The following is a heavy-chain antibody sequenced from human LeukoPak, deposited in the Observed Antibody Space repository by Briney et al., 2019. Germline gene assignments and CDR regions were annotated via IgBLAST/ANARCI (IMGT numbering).Heavy chain of an antibody. Sequence: LGESLKISCKGSGYSFTSYWTSWVRQRPGKGLEWMGRIDPSDSYTNYSPSFQGHVTISADKSNSTAYLQWSSLKASDTAMYYCARLYPVAAVGFDYWGQGTLVTVSS. CDR2: IDPSDSYT. V-gene: IGHV5-10-1*01. J-gene: IGHJ4*02. D-gene: IGHD6-13*01. CDR3: ARLYPVAAVGFDY. CDR1: GYSFTSYW.